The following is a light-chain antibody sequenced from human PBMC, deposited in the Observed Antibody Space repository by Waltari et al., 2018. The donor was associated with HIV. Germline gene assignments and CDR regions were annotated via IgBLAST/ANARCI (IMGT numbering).Light chain of an antibody. V-gene: IGLV1-47*01. CDR3: AAWDDSLSGLV. Sequence: QSVLTQPPSASGTPGQRVTISCSGSSSNIGSNYGYWYQQLPGTAPKLLIYRNNLRPSGCPDRFSGSKSGTSASLAISGLRSEDEADYYCAAWDDSLSGLVFGGGTKVTVL. CDR2: RNN. CDR1: SSNIGSNY. J-gene: IGLJ3*02.